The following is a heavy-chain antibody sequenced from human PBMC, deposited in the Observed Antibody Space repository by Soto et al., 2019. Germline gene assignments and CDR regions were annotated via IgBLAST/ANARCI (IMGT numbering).Heavy chain of an antibody. Sequence: QVQLVQSGAEVKKPGASVKISCKASVYTFTRYTMTWVRQAPGQRLEWMGWINPDNGKTKSSQKFQDRVIITRETSAITAYMALSSLRSEDTAVYYCARGIATGQLDPWGQGTLVTVSS. V-gene: IGHV1-3*01. CDR3: ARGIATGQLDP. J-gene: IGHJ5*02. CDR1: VYTFTRYT. D-gene: IGHD2-15*01. CDR2: INPDNGKT.